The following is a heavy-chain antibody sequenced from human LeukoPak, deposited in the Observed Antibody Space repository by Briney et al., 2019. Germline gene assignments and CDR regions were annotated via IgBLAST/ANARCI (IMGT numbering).Heavy chain of an antibody. V-gene: IGHV3-23*01. CDR3: AKGHSSGLGY. CDR2: ISGSGGRT. CDR1: RFTFLSYV. D-gene: IGHD6-19*01. J-gene: IGHJ4*02. Sequence: GGSLRLSRAPSRFTFLSYVMSSVRPAPGRGLEWVSAISGSGGRTYYADSLKGPFTLSRDNSKNTLYLQMNSLRAEDTAVYYCAKGHSSGLGYWGQGTLVTVSS.